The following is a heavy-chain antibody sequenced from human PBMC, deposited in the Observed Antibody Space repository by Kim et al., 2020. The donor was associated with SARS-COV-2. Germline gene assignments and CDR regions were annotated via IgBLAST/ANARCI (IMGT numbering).Heavy chain of an antibody. V-gene: IGHV4-34*01. J-gene: IGHJ6*01. CDR3: ARGSPMDSRGAPFYY. Sequence: SETLSLTCAVYGGSLSGYYWTWIRQAPGKGLEWIGEVNHSGGGTNYNPSLKSRVTMSLDASKNQFSLRLTSVIAAAAAVYFCARGSPMDSRGAPFYY. CDR1: GGSLSGYY. CDR2: VNHSGGGT. D-gene: IGHD4-4*01.